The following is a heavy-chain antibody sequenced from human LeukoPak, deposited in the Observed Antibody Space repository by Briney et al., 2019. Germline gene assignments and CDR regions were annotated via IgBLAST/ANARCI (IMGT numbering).Heavy chain of an antibody. CDR1: GGSFSGYY. J-gene: IGHJ5*02. V-gene: IGHV4-34*01. D-gene: IGHD6-6*01. Sequence: SETLSLTCAVYGGSFSGYYWSWIRQPPGRGLEWIGEINHSGSTNYNPSLKSRVTISVDTSKNQFSLKLSSVTAADTARYYCAIGPLRARRTPSLGWFDPWGQGTLVTVSS. CDR2: INHSGST. CDR3: AIGPLRARRTPSLGWFDP.